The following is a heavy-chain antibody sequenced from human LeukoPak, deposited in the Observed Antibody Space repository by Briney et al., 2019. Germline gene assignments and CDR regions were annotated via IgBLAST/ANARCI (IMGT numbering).Heavy chain of an antibody. CDR3: ARLHMKNWIDR. CDR2: IYDSGSI. CDR1: GGSISTNSYY. D-gene: IGHD2-21*01. J-gene: IGHJ5*02. Sequence: PSETLSLTCTVPGGSISTNSYYWGCIRQPPGKGLEWIGSIYDSGSINYTPSLKTRVTISVDTSKNQVSLNLDSVTAADTAVCYCARLHMKNWIDRWGQGTLVTVSS. V-gene: IGHV4-39*01.